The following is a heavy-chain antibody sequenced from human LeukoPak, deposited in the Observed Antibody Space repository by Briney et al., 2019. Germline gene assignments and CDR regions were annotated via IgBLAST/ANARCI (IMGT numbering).Heavy chain of an antibody. D-gene: IGHD2-2*02. CDR1: GFSFSTYG. Sequence: GGSLRLSCAASGFSFSTYGMHWVRQGPGKGLEGVAVIAYDGSNKYYADSVKGRFTISRDNSKNTLYLQMGSLRAEDTAVYYCAKGGSHVSGWLYGASDYWGQGTLVTVSS. V-gene: IGHV3-30*18. J-gene: IGHJ4*02. CDR3: AKGGSHVSGWLYGASDY. CDR2: IAYDGSNK.